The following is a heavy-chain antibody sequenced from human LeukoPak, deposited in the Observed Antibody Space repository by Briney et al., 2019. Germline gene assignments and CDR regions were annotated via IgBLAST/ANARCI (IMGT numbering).Heavy chain of an antibody. CDR3: ARGGRITIFGVVIIGYYYMDV. J-gene: IGHJ6*03. D-gene: IGHD3-3*01. CDR2: INPSGGST. V-gene: IGHV1-46*01. Sequence: ASVKVSFKASGYTFTSYYMHWVRQAPGQGLEWMEIINPSGGSTSYAQKFQGRVTMTRDMSTSTVYMELSSLRSEDTAVYYCARGGRITIFGVVIIGYYYMDVWGKGTTVTVSS. CDR1: GYTFTSYY.